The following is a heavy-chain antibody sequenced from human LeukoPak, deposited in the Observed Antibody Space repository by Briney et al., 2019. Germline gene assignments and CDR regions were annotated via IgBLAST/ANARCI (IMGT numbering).Heavy chain of an antibody. D-gene: IGHD3-22*01. CDR1: GGSISSSSYY. Sequence: PSETLSLTCTVSGGSISSSSYYWGWIRQPPGKGLEWIGSIYYSGSTYYNPSLKSRVTISVDTSKNQFSLKLSSVTAADTAVYYCARDSRLTGYFDYWGQGTLVTVSS. CDR3: ARDSRLTGYFDY. V-gene: IGHV4-39*07. J-gene: IGHJ4*02. CDR2: IYYSGST.